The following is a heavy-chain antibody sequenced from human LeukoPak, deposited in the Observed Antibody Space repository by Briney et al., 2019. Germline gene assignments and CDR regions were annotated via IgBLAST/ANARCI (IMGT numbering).Heavy chain of an antibody. V-gene: IGHV4-34*01. J-gene: IGHJ6*03. CDR2: INHSGST. Sequence: PSETLSLTCAVYGGSFSGYYWSWIRQPPGKGLERIGEINHSGSTNYNPSLKSRVTISVDTSKNQFSLKLSSVTAADTAVYYCARMTVGIAAAGKPMDVWGKGTTVTVSS. CDR1: GGSFSGYY. CDR3: ARMTVGIAAAGKPMDV. D-gene: IGHD6-13*01.